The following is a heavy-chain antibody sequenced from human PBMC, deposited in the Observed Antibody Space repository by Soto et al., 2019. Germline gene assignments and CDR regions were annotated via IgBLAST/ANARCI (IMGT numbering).Heavy chain of an antibody. V-gene: IGHV3-30*18. CDR2: ISYDGSNK. Sequence: GGSLRLSCAASGFTFSSYGMHWVRQAPGKGLEWVAVISYDGSNKYYADSVKGRFTISRDNSKNTLYLQMNSLRAEDTAVYYCAKESSSITMIVVVINNGMDVWGQGTTVTVSS. CDR3: AKESSSITMIVVVINNGMDV. D-gene: IGHD3-22*01. CDR1: GFTFSSYG. J-gene: IGHJ6*02.